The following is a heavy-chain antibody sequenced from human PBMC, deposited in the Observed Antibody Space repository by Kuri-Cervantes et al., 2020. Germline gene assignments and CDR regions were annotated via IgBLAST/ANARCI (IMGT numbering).Heavy chain of an antibody. D-gene: IGHD5-12*01. CDR3: ARGSSGYIVY. Sequence: GSLRLSCTVSSYPISSGSYWAWIRQSPGKGLQWIGSLYHSGSTYHTPSLKGRVTIAGDASKNQFSLRLSSVTAADTAFYYCARGSSGYIVYWGHGTLVTVSS. J-gene: IGHJ4*01. V-gene: IGHV4-38-2*02. CDR1: SYPISSGSY. CDR2: LYHSGST.